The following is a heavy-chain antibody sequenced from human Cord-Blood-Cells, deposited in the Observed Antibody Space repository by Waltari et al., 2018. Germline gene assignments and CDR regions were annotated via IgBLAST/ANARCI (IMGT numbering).Heavy chain of an antibody. V-gene: IGHV4-34*01. CDR2: INHSGST. CDR3: ARRDIVATDDAFDI. D-gene: IGHD5-12*01. J-gene: IGHJ3*02. Sequence: QVQLQQWGAGLLKPSETLSLTCAVYGGSFRGYYWSWIRQPPGKGLEWIGEINHSGSTNYNPSLKSRVTISVDTSKNQFSLKLSSVTAADTAVYYCARRDIVATDDAFDIWGQGTMVTVSS. CDR1: GGSFRGYY.